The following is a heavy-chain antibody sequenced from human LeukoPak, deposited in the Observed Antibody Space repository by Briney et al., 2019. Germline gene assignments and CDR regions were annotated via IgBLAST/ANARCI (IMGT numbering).Heavy chain of an antibody. Sequence: SETLSLTCTVSVGSISSNTYYWGWIRQPPGKGLEWIGSIYYSGSTYYNPSLKSRGTISVDTSKNQFSLMLSSVTAADTAVYYCARDYQGGYGDKTVDYWGQGTLVTVSS. V-gene: IGHV4-39*07. CDR1: VGSISSNTYY. J-gene: IGHJ4*02. D-gene: IGHD5-18*01. CDR3: ARDYQGGYGDKTVDY. CDR2: IYYSGST.